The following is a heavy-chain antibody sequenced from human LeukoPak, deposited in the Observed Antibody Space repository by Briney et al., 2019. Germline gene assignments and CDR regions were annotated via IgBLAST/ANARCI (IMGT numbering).Heavy chain of an antibody. V-gene: IGHV3-9*01. Sequence: GGSLRLSCAASGFTFDDYAMHWVRQAPGKGLEWVSGISWNSGSIGYADSVKGRFTISRDNAKNSLYLQMNSLRAENTALYYCAKDIGGVWGKGTTVTVSS. CDR1: GFTFDDYA. D-gene: IGHD3-16*01. CDR3: AKDIGGV. CDR2: ISWNSGSI. J-gene: IGHJ6*04.